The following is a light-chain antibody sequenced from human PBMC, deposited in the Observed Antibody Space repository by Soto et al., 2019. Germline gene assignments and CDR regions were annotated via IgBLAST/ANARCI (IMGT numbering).Light chain of an antibody. CDR1: SSDVGAYNY. V-gene: IGLV2-8*01. CDR2: EVN. J-gene: IGLJ1*01. Sequence: SVLSQPRSASGSPGQSVTISCTGTSSDVGAYNYVSWYQHHPGKAPKLMVYEVNKRPSGVPDRFSGSKSGNTASLTVSGLQAEDEADYYCTSHAGTINFPYIFGTGTKVPVL. CDR3: TSHAGTINFPYI.